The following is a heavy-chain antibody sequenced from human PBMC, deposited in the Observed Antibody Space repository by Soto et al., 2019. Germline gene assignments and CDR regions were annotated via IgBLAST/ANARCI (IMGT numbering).Heavy chain of an antibody. J-gene: IGHJ6*02. Sequence: SETLSLTCTVSGGSISSSSYYWGWIRQPPGKGLEWIGSIYYSGSTYYNPSLKSRVTISVDTSKNQFSLKLSSVTAADTAVYYCARHPGTGRGVRYYYGMDVWGQGTTVTVSS. D-gene: IGHD1-1*01. CDR3: ARHPGTGRGVRYYYGMDV. CDR2: IYYSGST. CDR1: GGSISSSSYY. V-gene: IGHV4-39*01.